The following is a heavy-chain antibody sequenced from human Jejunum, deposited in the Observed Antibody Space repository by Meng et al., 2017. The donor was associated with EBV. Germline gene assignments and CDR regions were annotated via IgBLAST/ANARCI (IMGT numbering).Heavy chain of an antibody. D-gene: IGHD6-13*01. CDR3: ARGVAAGFDY. V-gene: IGHV1-8*02. J-gene: IGHJ4*02. CDR2: MSPNSGNT. CDR1: GYTFTSYD. Sequence: QVKLVRAGAEVKKPGASVKFSSKASGYTFTSYDINWVRQATGQGPEWMGWMSPNSGNTGYAQKFQGRVTMTRDTSISTAYMELSSLRSEDTAVYYCARGVAAGFDYWGQGTLVTVSS.